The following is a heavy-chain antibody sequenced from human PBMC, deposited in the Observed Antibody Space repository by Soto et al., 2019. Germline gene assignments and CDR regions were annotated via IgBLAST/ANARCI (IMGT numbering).Heavy chain of an antibody. CDR3: ARGTRQLWSRQGFDY. D-gene: IGHD5-18*01. Sequence: ASVKVSCKASGYTFTSYGISWVRQAPGQGLEWMGWISAYNGNTNYAQKLQGRVTMTTDTSTSTAYMELRSLRSDDTAVYYCARGTRQLWSRQGFDYCGPGNMVTVYS. V-gene: IGHV1-18*01. J-gene: IGHJ4*02. CDR1: GYTFTSYG. CDR2: ISAYNGNT.